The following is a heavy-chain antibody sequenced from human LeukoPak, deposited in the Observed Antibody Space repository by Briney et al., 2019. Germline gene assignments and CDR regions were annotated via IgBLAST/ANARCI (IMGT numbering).Heavy chain of an antibody. CDR3: ARDRGAYSSSWYVIDY. D-gene: IGHD6-13*01. CDR1: GGTFSSYA. CDR2: IIPIFGTA. Sequence: SVKVSCKASGGTFSSYAISWVRQAPGQGLEWMGGIIPIFGTANYAQKFQGRVTITTDESTSTAHMELSSLRSEDTAVYYCARDRGAYSSSWYVIDYWGQGTLVTVSS. V-gene: IGHV1-69*05. J-gene: IGHJ4*02.